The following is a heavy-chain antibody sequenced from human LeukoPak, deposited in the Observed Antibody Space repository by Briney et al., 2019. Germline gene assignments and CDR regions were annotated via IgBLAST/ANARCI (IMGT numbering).Heavy chain of an antibody. D-gene: IGHD3-10*01. V-gene: IGHV3-21*01. CDR3: ARDFQVWFGEAYGMDV. Sequence: GRSLRLSCAASGFTFSSYAMHWVRQAPGKGLEWVSSISSSSSYIYYADSVKGRFTISRDNAKNSLYLQMNSLRAEDTAVYYCARDFQVWFGEAYGMDVWGKGTTVTVSS. CDR2: ISSSSSYI. J-gene: IGHJ6*04. CDR1: GFTFSSYA.